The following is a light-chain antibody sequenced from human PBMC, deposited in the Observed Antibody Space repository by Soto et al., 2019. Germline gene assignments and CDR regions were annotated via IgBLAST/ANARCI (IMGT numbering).Light chain of an antibody. CDR1: SSDVGGYNY. CDR3: SSYTSSSTLEGV. CDR2: EVS. V-gene: IGLV2-14*01. J-gene: IGLJ1*01. Sequence: QSVLTQPASVSGSPGQSITISCTGTSSDVGGYNYVSWYQQHPGKAPKLMIYEVSNRPSGVSKRFPGSKSGNTASLTISGLQAEDEADYYSSSYTSSSTLEGVFGTGTKVTVL.